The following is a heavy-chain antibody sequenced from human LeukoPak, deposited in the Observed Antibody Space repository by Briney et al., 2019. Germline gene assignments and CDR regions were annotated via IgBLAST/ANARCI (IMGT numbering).Heavy chain of an antibody. J-gene: IGHJ4*02. CDR2: IYHSGST. CDR3: ARDTVLKCSGGSSYEGR. V-gene: IGHV4-38-2*02. D-gene: IGHD2-15*01. CDR1: GYSISSGYY. Sequence: SETLSLTCTVSGYSISSGYYWGWIRQPPGKGLEWIGSIYHSGSTYYNPSLKSRVTISVDTSKNQFSLKLSSVTAADTAVYYCARDTVLKCSGGSSYEGRWGQGTLVTVSS.